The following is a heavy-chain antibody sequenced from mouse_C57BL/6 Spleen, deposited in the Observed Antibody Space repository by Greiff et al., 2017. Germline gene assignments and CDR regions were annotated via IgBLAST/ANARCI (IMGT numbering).Heavy chain of an antibody. CDR1: GFTFSDYG. D-gene: IGHD2-3*01. Sequence: EVKLMESGGGLVKPGGSLKLSCAASGFTFSDYGMHWVRQAPEKGLEWVAYISSGSSTIYYADTVKGRFTISRDNAKNTLFLQMTSLRSEDTAMYYCARPYDGYYEGAMDYWGQGTSVTVSS. CDR3: ARPYDGYYEGAMDY. J-gene: IGHJ4*01. CDR2: ISSGSSTI. V-gene: IGHV5-17*01.